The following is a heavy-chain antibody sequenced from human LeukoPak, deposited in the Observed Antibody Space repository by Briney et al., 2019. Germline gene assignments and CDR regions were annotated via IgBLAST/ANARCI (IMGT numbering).Heavy chain of an antibody. Sequence: ASVKVSCKASGYTFTGYHMHWVRQAPGQGLEWMGRINPNSGDTNYAQNFQGRVTMTRDTSISTAYMELSSLRSEDTAVYYCATVAPEDYYFDYWGQGTLVTVSS. CDR2: INPNSGDT. D-gene: IGHD3/OR15-3a*01. CDR3: ATVAPEDYYFDY. V-gene: IGHV1-2*06. CDR1: GYTFTGYH. J-gene: IGHJ4*02.